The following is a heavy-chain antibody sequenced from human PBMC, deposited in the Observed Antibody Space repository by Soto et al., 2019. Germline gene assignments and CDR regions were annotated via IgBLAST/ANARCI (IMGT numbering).Heavy chain of an antibody. Sequence: PSETLSLTCAVSGGSISSSNWWSWVRQPPGKGLEWIGEIYHSGSTNYNPSLKSRVTISVDKSKNQFSLKLSSVTAADTAVYYCARDKMGTVTTKRGRNWFDPWGQGTLVTVSS. V-gene: IGHV4-4*02. CDR3: ARDKMGTVTTKRGRNWFDP. CDR1: GGSISSSNW. J-gene: IGHJ5*02. D-gene: IGHD4-4*01. CDR2: IYHSGST.